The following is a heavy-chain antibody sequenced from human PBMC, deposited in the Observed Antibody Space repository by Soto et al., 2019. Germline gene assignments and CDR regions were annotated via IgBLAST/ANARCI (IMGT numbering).Heavy chain of an antibody. CDR2: IDHSGST. CDR1: GESFSDYF. J-gene: IGHJ6*02. Sequence: SQTLSLTCAVYGESFSDYFWSWILQPPGKGLEWIGEIDHSGSTNYSPSLRGRVTMSIDTSKNQFSLKLRSVTAADAAIYYCARVNLIMTKDQYYYGLDVWGQGTTVTVSS. D-gene: IGHD2-2*01. V-gene: IGHV4-34*01. CDR3: ARVNLIMTKDQYYYGLDV.